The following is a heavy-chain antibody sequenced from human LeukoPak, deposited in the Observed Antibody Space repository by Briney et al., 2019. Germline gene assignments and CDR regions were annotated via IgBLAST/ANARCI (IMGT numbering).Heavy chain of an antibody. J-gene: IGHJ4*02. CDR1: GGSFSGYY. CDR2: INHSGST. D-gene: IGHD3-3*01. Sequence: SETLSLTCAVYGGSFSGYYWSWIRQPPGKGLEWIGEINHSGSTNYSPSLKSRVTISVDTSKNQFSLKLSSVTAADTAVYYCARSDFWSGRLDYWGQGTLVTVSS. CDR3: ARSDFWSGRLDY. V-gene: IGHV4-34*01.